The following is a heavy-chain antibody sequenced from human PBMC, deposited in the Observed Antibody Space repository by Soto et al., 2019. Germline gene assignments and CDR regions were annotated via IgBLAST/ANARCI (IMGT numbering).Heavy chain of an antibody. CDR1: GFTFSSYA. Sequence: PGGSLRLSCAASGFTFSSYAMNWVRQAPGKGLEWVSTISGSGGNTDYADSVKGRFTISRDNSKNTLYLQMNSLRAEDTAVYYCAKLPNDYGATGYFDYWGQGTLVTVSS. J-gene: IGHJ4*02. V-gene: IGHV3-23*01. CDR2: ISGSGGNT. CDR3: AKLPNDYGATGYFDY. D-gene: IGHD4-17*01.